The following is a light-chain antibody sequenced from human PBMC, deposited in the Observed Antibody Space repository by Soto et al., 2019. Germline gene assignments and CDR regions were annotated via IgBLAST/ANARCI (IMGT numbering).Light chain of an antibody. CDR2: GTT. V-gene: IGLV1-40*01. CDR1: SSNIGAGYD. J-gene: IGLJ1*01. CDR3: SSYTDRKHLV. Sequence: QSVLTQTPSVSGAPGQRVTISCTGRSSNIGAGYDVHWYQHLPGTAPKLLIYGTTNRPSGVPDRFSGSKSGISASLAITGLQAEDEADYYCSSYTDRKHLVFGTGTKLTVL.